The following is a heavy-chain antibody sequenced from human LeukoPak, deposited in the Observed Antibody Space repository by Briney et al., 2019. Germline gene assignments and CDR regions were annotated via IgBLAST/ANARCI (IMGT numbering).Heavy chain of an antibody. J-gene: IGHJ4*02. CDR3: AREPSTGTTGDY. CDR1: GFTFSSYG. V-gene: IGHV3-33*01. Sequence: GGSLRLSCVASGFTFSSYGMHWVRQAPGKGLEWVAVIWYDGSNKYYADSVKGRFTISRDNSKNTLYLQMNSLRAEDTAVYYCAREPSTGTTGDYWGQGTLVTVSS. D-gene: IGHD1-7*01. CDR2: IWYDGSNK.